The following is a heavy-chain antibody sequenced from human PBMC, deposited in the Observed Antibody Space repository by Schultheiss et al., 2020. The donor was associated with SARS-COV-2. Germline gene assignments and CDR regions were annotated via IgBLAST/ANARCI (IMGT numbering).Heavy chain of an antibody. CDR2: IYYSGST. V-gene: IGHV4-59*01. J-gene: IGHJ3*02. CDR1: GASISSYY. Sequence: SETLSLTCTVSGASISSYYWSWIRQPPGKGLEWIGYIYYSGSTNYNPSLKSRVTISVDTSKNQFSLKLSSVTAADTAVYYCASSSLPDAFDIWGQGTMVTVSS. CDR3: ASSSLPDAFDI. D-gene: IGHD2/OR15-2a*01.